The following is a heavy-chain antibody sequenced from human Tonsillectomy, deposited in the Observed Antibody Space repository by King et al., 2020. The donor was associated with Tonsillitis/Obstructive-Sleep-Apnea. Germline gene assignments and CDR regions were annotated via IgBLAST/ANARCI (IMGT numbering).Heavy chain of an antibody. CDR2: IYYSGST. Sequence: VQLQESGPGLVKPSETLSLTCTVSGGSISSYYWSWIRQPPGKGLEWIGYIYYSGSTNYNPSLKSRVTISVDTSKNQFSLKLSSVTAADTAVYYCARRGLSGAYYEFWSGSRAASYYYMDVWGKGTTVTVSS. V-gene: IGHV4-59*08. CDR3: ARRGLSGAYYEFWSGSRAASYYYMDV. J-gene: IGHJ6*03. D-gene: IGHD3-3*01. CDR1: GGSISSYY.